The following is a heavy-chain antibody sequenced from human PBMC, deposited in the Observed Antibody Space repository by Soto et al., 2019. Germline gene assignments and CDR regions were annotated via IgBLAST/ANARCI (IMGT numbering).Heavy chain of an antibody. V-gene: IGHV3-53*04. CDR2: IYSGGNT. J-gene: IGHJ4*02. CDR1: GFTLSRYW. CDR3: ARQYYYDSSGYSDY. D-gene: IGHD3-22*01. Sequence: GGSLRLSCVASGFTLSRYWMSWVRQAPGKGLEWVSVIYSGGNTYYADSVKGRFTISRHNSKNTLYLQMNSLRAEDTAVYYCARQYYYDSSGYSDYWGRGTLVTVSS.